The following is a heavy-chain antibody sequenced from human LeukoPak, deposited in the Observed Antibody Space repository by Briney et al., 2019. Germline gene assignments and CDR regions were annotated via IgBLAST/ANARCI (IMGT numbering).Heavy chain of an antibody. CDR2: IWYDGSNK. Sequence: PGGSLRLSCAASGFTFSSYGMHWVRQAPGKGLEWVAVIWYDGSNKYYADSVKGRFTISRDNSKNTLYLQMNSLRAEDTAVYHCARDQSWGDIVVVPAVNLWGQGTLVTVSS. J-gene: IGHJ4*02. V-gene: IGHV3-33*01. D-gene: IGHD2-2*01. CDR1: GFTFSSYG. CDR3: ARDQSWGDIVVVPAVNL.